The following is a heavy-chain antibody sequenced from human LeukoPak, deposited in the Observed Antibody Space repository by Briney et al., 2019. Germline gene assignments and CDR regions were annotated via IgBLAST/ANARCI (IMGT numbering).Heavy chain of an antibody. J-gene: IGHJ4*02. CDR2: IYHSGST. V-gene: IGHV4-39*07. D-gene: IGHD3-10*01. CDR1: GGSISSSSYY. Sequence: PSETLSLTCTVSGGSISSSSYYWGWIRQPPGRSLEWIGYIYHSGSTYYNPPLKSRVTISVGRSKNQFSLKLSSVTAADTAVYYCAREVGDTGDYWGQGTLVTVSS. CDR3: AREVGDTGDY.